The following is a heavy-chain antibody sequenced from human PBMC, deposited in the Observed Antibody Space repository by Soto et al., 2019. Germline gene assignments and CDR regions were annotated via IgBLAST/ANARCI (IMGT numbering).Heavy chain of an antibody. CDR2: VSHTGST. D-gene: IGHD4-17*01. CDR3: ARETYGDYVGYFDP. V-gene: IGHV4-4*02. J-gene: IGHJ5*02. Sequence: SETLSLTCAVSGGSISSSNWWSWVRQPPGKGLEWIGEVSHTGSTNYNPSLKSRVIISVDKSNNQFSLIVRSVTAADTAVHYCARETYGDYVGYFDPWGQGIQVTVSS. CDR1: GGSISSSNW.